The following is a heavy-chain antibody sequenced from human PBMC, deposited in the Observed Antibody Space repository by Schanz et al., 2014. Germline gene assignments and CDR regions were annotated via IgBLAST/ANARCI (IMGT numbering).Heavy chain of an antibody. CDR2: IIPILGIA. J-gene: IGHJ4*02. Sequence: QVQLVQSWAEVKGPGASVKVSCKASGGTFSSYSISWVRQAPGQGLEWMGRIIPILGIANYAQKFQGRVTNTADKSTSTAYMDLSSLRPEDTAVYYCAKQHGVIQQVSDYWGQGTLVTVSS. CDR3: AKQHGVIQQVSDY. D-gene: IGHD3-22*01. CDR1: GGTFSSYS. V-gene: IGHV1-69*04.